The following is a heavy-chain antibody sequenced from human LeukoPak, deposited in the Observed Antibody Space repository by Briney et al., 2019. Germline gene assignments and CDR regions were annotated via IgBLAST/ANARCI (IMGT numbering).Heavy chain of an antibody. CDR2: ISSGGTTI. CDR1: GFTFSSYS. J-gene: IGHJ6*03. V-gene: IGHV3-48*01. CDR3: ARRDHHGDSTYYYYYMDV. D-gene: IGHD2-21*02. Sequence: GGSLRLSCAASGFTFSSYSMKWVRQAPGKGLEWVSYISSGGTTIYYADSVKGRFTISRDNAQNLLYLQMSSLRAEDTAAYYCARRDHHGDSTYYYYYMDVWGKGTTVTVSS.